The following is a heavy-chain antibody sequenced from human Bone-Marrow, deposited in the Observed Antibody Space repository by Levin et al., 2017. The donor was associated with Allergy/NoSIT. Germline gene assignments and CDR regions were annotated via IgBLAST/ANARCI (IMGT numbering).Heavy chain of an antibody. V-gene: IGHV3-23*01. J-gene: IGHJ4*02. CDR1: GFTFSSSA. CDR2: ISGSGGST. CDR3: AKDQHSLDY. Sequence: LSLTCAASGFTFSSSAMSWVRQAPGKGLEWVSAISGSGGSTYYADSVKGRFTISRDNSKNTLYLQMNSLRAEDTAVYYCAKDQHSLDYWGQGTLVTVSS. D-gene: IGHD6-13*01.